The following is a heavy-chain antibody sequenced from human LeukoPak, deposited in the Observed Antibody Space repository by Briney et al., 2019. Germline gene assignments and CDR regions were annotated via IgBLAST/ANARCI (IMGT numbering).Heavy chain of an antibody. Sequence: PGESLKISCKASGYIFTNYWIGWVRQMAGKGLELMGIIYPRDSDTSSSPSSQGQFTVSADKSITTAYLQWNTLEASDTAMNYCARRQYSGYDFDFWGQGTLVTVSS. CDR1: GYIFTNYW. CDR2: IYPRDSDT. V-gene: IGHV5-51*01. D-gene: IGHD5-12*01. J-gene: IGHJ4*02. CDR3: ARRQYSGYDFDF.